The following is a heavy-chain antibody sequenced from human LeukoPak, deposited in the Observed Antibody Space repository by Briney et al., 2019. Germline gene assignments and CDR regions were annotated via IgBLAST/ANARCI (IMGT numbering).Heavy chain of an antibody. D-gene: IGHD6-13*01. V-gene: IGHV3-21*01. CDR3: ASSLAAAGYYFDY. J-gene: IGHJ4*02. CDR2: ISSSSSYI. CDR1: RFTFSSYS. Sequence: GGSLRLSCAASRFTFSSYSMNWGRQAPGKGLEWVSSISSSSSYIYYADSVKGRFTISRDNAKNSLYLQMNSLRAEDTAVYYCASSLAAAGYYFDYWGQGTLVTVSS.